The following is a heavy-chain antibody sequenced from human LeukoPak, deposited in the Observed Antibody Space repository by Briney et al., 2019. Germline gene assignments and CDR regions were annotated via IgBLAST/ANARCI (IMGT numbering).Heavy chain of an antibody. CDR3: ARLPVAYNWNFSPESFWFDP. CDR1: GGSISSYY. CDR2: IYTSGST. V-gene: IGHV4-4*07. J-gene: IGHJ5*02. D-gene: IGHD1-7*01. Sequence: PSETLSLTCTVSGGSISSYYWSWIRQPAGKGLEWIGRIYTSGSTNYNPSLKSRVTMSVDTSKNQFSLKLSSVTAADTAVYYCARLPVAYNWNFSPESFWFDPWGQGTLATVSS.